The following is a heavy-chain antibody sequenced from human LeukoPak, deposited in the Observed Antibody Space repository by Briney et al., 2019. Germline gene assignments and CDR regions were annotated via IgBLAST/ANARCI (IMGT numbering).Heavy chain of an antibody. J-gene: IGHJ4*02. Sequence: GGSLRLSCAASGFTFSSYSMNWVRQAPGKGLEWVSSISSSSSYIYYADSVKGRFTISRDNAKNSLYLQMNSLRAEDTAVYYCARDPTVVTPGDIGYWGQGTLVTVSS. V-gene: IGHV3-21*01. CDR1: GFTFSSYS. CDR2: ISSSSSYI. D-gene: IGHD4-23*01. CDR3: ARDPTVVTPGDIGY.